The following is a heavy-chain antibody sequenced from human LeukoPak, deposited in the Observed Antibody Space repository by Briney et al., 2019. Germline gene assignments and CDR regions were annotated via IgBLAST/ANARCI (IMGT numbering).Heavy chain of an antibody. CDR2: IYYSGST. D-gene: IGHD3-16*02. CDR1: GGSISSYY. V-gene: IGHV4-59*01. J-gene: IGHJ4*02. CDR3: ASVTFGGVIVDY. Sequence: SETLSLTCTVSGGSISSYYWSWIRQPPGKGLEWIGYIYYSGSTNYNPSLKSRVTISVDTSKNQFSLKLSSVTAADTAAYYCASVTFGGVIVDYWGQGTLVTVSS.